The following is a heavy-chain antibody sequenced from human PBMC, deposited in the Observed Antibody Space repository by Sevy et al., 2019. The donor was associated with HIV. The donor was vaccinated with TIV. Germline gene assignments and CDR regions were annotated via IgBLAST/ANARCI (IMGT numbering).Heavy chain of an antibody. Sequence: GGSLRLSCAASGFTFSSYGMHWVRQAPGKGLEWVAVIWYDGSNKYYVDSVKGRFTISRDNSKNTLYLQMNSLRAEDTAVYYCARAGGYCSSTSCSYFDYWGQGTLVTVSS. CDR2: IWYDGSNK. V-gene: IGHV3-33*01. CDR3: ARAGGYCSSTSCSYFDY. J-gene: IGHJ4*02. CDR1: GFTFSSYG. D-gene: IGHD2-2*01.